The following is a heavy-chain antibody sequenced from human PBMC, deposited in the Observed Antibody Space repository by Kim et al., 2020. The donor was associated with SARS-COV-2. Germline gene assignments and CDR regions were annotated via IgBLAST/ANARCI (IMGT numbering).Heavy chain of an antibody. J-gene: IGHJ6*03. CDR2: IWYDGSNK. V-gene: IGHV3-33*01. Sequence: GGSLRLSCAASGFTFSSYGMHWVRQAPGKGLEWVAVIWYDGSNKYYADSVKGRFTISRDNSKNTLYLQMNSLRAEDTAVYYCAREGYYYYYMDVWGKGTTVTVSS. CDR1: GFTFSSYG. CDR3: AREGYYYYYMDV.